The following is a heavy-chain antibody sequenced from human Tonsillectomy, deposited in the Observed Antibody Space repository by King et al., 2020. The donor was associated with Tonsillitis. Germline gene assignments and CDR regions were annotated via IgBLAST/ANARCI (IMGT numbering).Heavy chain of an antibody. D-gene: IGHD2-15*01. CDR3: ARHGGLSATGNP. CDR1: GGSISSSSYY. V-gene: IGHV4-39*07. J-gene: IGHJ5*02. Sequence: QLQESGPGLVKPSETLSLTCTVSGGSISSSSYYWGWIRQPPGKGLEWIGSIYYSGSTYYNPALKSRVTISVDTSKNQFSLKLSSVTAADTAVYSCARHGGLSATGNPWGQGTLVTVSS. CDR2: IYYSGST.